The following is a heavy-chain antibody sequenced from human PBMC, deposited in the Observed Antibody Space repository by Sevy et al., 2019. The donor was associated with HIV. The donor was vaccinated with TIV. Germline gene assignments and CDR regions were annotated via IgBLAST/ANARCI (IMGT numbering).Heavy chain of an antibody. Sequence: GGSLRLSCAASGFTFSSFNMNWVRQAPGKGLQWVSSISSRSSYMYYADSMKGRFTLSIDNAKNSLYLHMNSLRAEDTDVYYCASWGGDGYYFTNFDSWGQGTLFTVSS. CDR3: ASWGGDGYYFTNFDS. CDR1: GFTFSSFN. CDR2: ISSRSSYM. D-gene: IGHD5-12*01. J-gene: IGHJ4*02. V-gene: IGHV3-21*01.